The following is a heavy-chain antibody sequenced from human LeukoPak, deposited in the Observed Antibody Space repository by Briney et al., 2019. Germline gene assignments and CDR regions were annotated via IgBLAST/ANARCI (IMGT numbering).Heavy chain of an antibody. CDR1: GFTFSSFA. Sequence: GGSLRLSCAVSGFTFSSFAMSWVRQPPGKGLEWLSVISDSGGTTFYADSVKGRFTISRDNSKNTLYLQMNSLGAEDTAVYYCAKEASGYGYYFDYWGQGTLVTVSS. D-gene: IGHD3-10*01. J-gene: IGHJ4*02. CDR2: ISDSGGTT. CDR3: AKEASGYGYYFDY. V-gene: IGHV3-23*01.